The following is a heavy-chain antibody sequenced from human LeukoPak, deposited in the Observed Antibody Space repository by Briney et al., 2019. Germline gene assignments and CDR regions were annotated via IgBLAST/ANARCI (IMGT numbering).Heavy chain of an antibody. CDR2: IYYSGST. Sequence: SETLSLTCTVSGGSISSYYWSWIRQPPGKGLEWIGYIYYSGSTNYNPSLKSRVTISVDTSKNQFSLKLSSVTAADTAVYYCARLRNYCSSTSRPNNWFDPWGQGTLVTVSS. CDR3: ARLRNYCSSTSRPNNWFDP. D-gene: IGHD2-2*01. V-gene: IGHV4-59*08. CDR1: GGSISSYY. J-gene: IGHJ5*02.